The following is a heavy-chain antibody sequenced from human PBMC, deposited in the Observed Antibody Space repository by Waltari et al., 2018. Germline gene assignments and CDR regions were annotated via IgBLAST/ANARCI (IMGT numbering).Heavy chain of an antibody. V-gene: IGHV1-2*06. J-gene: IGHJ4*02. D-gene: IGHD2-15*01. Sequence: QVQLVQSGAEVKKPGASVKVSCKASGYTFTGYYMHWVRQAPGQGLEWMGRIKPNSGGTNYAQKLQGRVIMTRDTSSSTAYMERSRRRSDDTAVYYCARDPLRSGGPPFDYWGQGTLVTVSS. CDR2: IKPNSGGT. CDR3: ARDPLRSGGPPFDY. CDR1: GYTFTGYY.